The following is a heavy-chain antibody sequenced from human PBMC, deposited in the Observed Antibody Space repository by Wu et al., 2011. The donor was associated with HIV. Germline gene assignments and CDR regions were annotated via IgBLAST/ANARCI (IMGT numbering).Heavy chain of an antibody. D-gene: IGHD2-15*01. V-gene: IGHV1-2*04. J-gene: IGHJ3*01. CDR2: INPSNGDT. Sequence: QLVQSGAEVKKPGASVQVSCKAIGYTFTNYYIYWVRQAPGQGLEYVAWINPSNGDTKYAQKFQDWVTLTRYTSINTAYLQLARVTPDDTAIYYCATVAGSAAGEAFDVWGRGDNGHRLL. CDR1: GYTFTNYY. CDR3: ATVAGSAAGEAFDV.